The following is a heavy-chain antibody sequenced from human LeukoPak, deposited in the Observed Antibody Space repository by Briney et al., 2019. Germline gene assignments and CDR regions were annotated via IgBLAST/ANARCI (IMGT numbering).Heavy chain of an antibody. CDR1: GFTFSSYA. CDR2: ISYDGSNK. CDR3: ARVPVGVTMRGGYFDY. D-gene: IGHD3-22*01. Sequence: PGGSLRLSCAASGFTFSSYAMHWVRQAPGKGLEWVAVISYDGSNKYYADSVKGRFTISRANSKNTLYLQMNSLRAEDTAVYYCARVPVGVTMRGGYFDYWGQGTLVTVSS. J-gene: IGHJ4*02. V-gene: IGHV3-30*04.